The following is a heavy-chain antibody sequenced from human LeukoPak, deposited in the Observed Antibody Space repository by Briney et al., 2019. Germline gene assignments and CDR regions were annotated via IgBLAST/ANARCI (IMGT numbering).Heavy chain of an antibody. D-gene: IGHD3-10*01. V-gene: IGHV3-30-3*01. CDR2: IPYDGRNNK. Sequence: PGGSLRLSCAASGFTFDSYTMHWVRQAPGKGLEWVAVIPYDGRNNKDYADSVKGRFTISRDNSKNTVYLQMNSLKTEDTAVYFCARDGSGHVFDYWGQGTLVTVSS. J-gene: IGHJ4*02. CDR3: ARDGSGHVFDY. CDR1: GFTFDSYT.